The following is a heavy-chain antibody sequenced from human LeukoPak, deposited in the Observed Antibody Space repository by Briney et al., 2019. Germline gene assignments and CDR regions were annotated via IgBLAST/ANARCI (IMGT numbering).Heavy chain of an antibody. J-gene: IGHJ4*02. V-gene: IGHV3-74*01. CDR1: GFTFSSYW. CDR3: AREDYDFWSGYRPNQSFDY. Sequence: GGSLRLSCAASGFTFSSYWMHWVRQAPGKGLVWVSRITSDGSDTRYADSVKGRFTISRDNAKNSLYLQMNSLRAEDTAVYYCAREDYDFWSGYRPNQSFDYWGQGTLVTVSS. D-gene: IGHD3-3*01. CDR2: ITSDGSDT.